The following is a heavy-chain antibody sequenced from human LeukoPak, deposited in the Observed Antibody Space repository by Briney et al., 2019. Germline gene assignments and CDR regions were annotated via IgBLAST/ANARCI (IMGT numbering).Heavy chain of an antibody. CDR3: TFSSYGDHVGVDAFDM. J-gene: IGHJ3*02. V-gene: IGHV3-74*01. Sequence: PGGSLRLSCAASGFTFRNLAMNWVRKAPGKGLVWVSRINAYGSSTNYADSVKGRFTISRDNAKNTVYLQMNSLSAEDTAMYYCTFSSYGDHVGVDAFDMWGQGTMVTVSS. CDR2: INAYGSST. D-gene: IGHD4-17*01. CDR1: GFTFRNLA.